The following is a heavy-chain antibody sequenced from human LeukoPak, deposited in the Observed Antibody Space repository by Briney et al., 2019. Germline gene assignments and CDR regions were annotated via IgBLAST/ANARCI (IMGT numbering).Heavy chain of an antibody. CDR1: GGSISTYY. J-gene: IGHJ4*02. Sequence: SETLSLTCTVSGGSISTYYWSWIRQPPGKGLEWIGYIYYSGSTNYNPSLKSRVTISVDTSKNQFSLKLSSVTAADTAVYYCARGVVVAASFDYWGQGTLVTVSS. CDR2: IYYSGST. V-gene: IGHV4-59*01. D-gene: IGHD2-15*01. CDR3: ARGVVVAASFDY.